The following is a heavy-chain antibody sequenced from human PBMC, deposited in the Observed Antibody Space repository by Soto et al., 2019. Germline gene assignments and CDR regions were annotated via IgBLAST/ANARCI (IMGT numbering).Heavy chain of an antibody. CDR2: ISGSARST. D-gene: IGHD3-9*01. Sequence: GGSLRLSCAASGFTFVTYAMNWVRQAPGKGQEWVSVISGSARSTSYADSVKGRFTISRDNSKNMLYLQMNSLRAEDTAIYYCAKASPYYDILTVYNWGQGALVTVSS. CDR3: AKASPYYDILTVYN. CDR1: GFTFVTYA. V-gene: IGHV3-23*01. J-gene: IGHJ4*02.